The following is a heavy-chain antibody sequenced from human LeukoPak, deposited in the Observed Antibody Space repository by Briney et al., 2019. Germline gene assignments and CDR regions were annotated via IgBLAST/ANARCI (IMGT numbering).Heavy chain of an antibody. CDR2: INHSGST. CDR3: ARGRSFTLALSFTR. D-gene: IGHD3-10*01. CDR1: GGSFSGYY. V-gene: IGHV4-34*01. Sequence: SETLSLTCAVYGGSFSGYYWSWIRQPPGKGLEWIGEINHSGSTNYNPSLKRRVTISVDTSKNKFSLKLSSVTAADTAVYYWARGRSFTLALSFTRGGKETLVTV. J-gene: IGHJ4*02.